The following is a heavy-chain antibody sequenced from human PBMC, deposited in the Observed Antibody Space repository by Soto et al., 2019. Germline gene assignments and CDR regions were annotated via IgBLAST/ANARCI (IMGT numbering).Heavy chain of an antibody. CDR1: GYTFTSYA. D-gene: IGHD3-9*01. CDR3: ARDLRYFDPWDY. Sequence: ASVKVSCKASGYTFTSYAMHWVRQAPGQRLEWMGWINAGNGNTKYSQKFQGRVTITRDTSASTAYMEMSSLRSEDTAVYYCARDLRYFDPWDYWGQGTLVTVSS. J-gene: IGHJ4*02. V-gene: IGHV1-3*01. CDR2: INAGNGNT.